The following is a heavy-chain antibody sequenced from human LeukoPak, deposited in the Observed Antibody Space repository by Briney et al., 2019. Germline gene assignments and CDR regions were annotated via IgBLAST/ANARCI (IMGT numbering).Heavy chain of an antibody. D-gene: IGHD3-3*01. CDR1: GGSISSYY. V-gene: IGHV4-59*01. J-gene: IGHJ5*02. CDR3: ARTYNYDFWSGLNWFDP. CDR2: IYYSGST. Sequence: SVTLSLTCTVSGGSISSYYWSWIRQPPGKGLEWIGYIYYSGSTNYNPSLKSRVTISVDTSKNQFSLKLSSVTAADTAVYYCARTYNYDFWSGLNWFDPWGQGTLVTVSS.